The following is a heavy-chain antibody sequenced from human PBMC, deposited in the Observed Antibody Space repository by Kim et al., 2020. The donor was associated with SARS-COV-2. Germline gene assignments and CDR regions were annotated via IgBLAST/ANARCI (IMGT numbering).Heavy chain of an antibody. CDR2: IYYSGST. J-gene: IGHJ3*02. D-gene: IGHD2-2*01. V-gene: IGHV4-31*03. CDR3: VRVGGYCSSTSCRDAFDI. CDR1: GGSISSGGYY. Sequence: SETLSLTCTVSGGSISSGGYYWSWIRQHPGKGLEWIGYIYYSGSTYYNPSLKSRVTISVDTSKNQFSLKLSSVTAADTAVYYCVRVGGYCSSTSCRDAFDIWGQGTMVTVSS.